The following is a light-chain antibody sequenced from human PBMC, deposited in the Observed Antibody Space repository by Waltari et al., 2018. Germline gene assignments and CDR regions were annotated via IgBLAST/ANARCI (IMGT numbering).Light chain of an antibody. CDR3: QQYYSTPFT. V-gene: IGKV4-1*01. CDR1: KSVLYSSNNKNY. J-gene: IGKJ3*01. Sequence: DIVMTQSPDSLAVSLGERATINCKSSKSVLYSSNNKNYLAWYQQKPGQPPKLIIYWASTRESGVPERFSGSGSGTDFTLTISSLQAEDVAVYYCQQYYSTPFTFGPGTKVDIK. CDR2: WAS.